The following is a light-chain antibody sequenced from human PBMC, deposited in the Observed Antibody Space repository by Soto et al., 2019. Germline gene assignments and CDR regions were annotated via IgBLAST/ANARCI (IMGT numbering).Light chain of an antibody. CDR1: SSNIGSNT. CDR3: AAWDDSLNGYV. CDR2: SNN. Sequence: QSALTQPPSASETPGQRVTISCSGGSSNIGSNTVNWYQQLPGTAPKLLIYSNNQRPSGVPDRFSGSKSGTSASLAISGLQSEDEADYFCAAWDDSLNGYVFGPGTKLTVL. V-gene: IGLV1-44*01. J-gene: IGLJ1*01.